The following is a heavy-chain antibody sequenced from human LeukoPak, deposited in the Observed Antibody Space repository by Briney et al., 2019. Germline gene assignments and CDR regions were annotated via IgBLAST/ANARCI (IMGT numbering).Heavy chain of an antibody. J-gene: IGHJ6*03. CDR1: GYTFTGYY. D-gene: IGHD6-19*01. CDR3: ARAVAGTNYYYMDV. V-gene: IGHV1-8*03. CDR2: MNPNSGNT. Sequence: ASVKVSCKASGYTFTGYYMHWVRQATGQGLEWMGWMNPNSGNTGYAQKFQGRVTITRNTSISTAYMELSSLRSEDTAVYYCARAVAGTNYYYMDVWGKGTTVTVSS.